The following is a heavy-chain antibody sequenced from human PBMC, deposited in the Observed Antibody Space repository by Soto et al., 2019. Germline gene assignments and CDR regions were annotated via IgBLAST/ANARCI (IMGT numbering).Heavy chain of an antibody. Sequence: GGSLRLSCAASGFTFSSYAMSWVRQAPGKGLEWVSAISGSGGSTYYADSVKGRFTISRDNSKNTLYLQMNSLRAEDTAVYYCAKDRPSIVVVVAANDFDYWGQGTLVTVSS. V-gene: IGHV3-23*01. CDR3: AKDRPSIVVVVAANDFDY. J-gene: IGHJ4*02. CDR2: ISGSGGST. D-gene: IGHD2-15*01. CDR1: GFTFSSYA.